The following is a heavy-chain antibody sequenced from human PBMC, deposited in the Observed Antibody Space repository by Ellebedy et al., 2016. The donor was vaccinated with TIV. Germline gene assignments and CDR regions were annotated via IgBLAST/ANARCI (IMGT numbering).Heavy chain of an antibody. CDR1: GFTFSNYW. CDR3: ARDPGELLPGLADY. D-gene: IGHD1-26*01. J-gene: IGHJ4*02. CDR2: IKSDGSST. Sequence: GGSLRLSXAASGFTFSNYWMHWVRQAPGKGLVWVSRIKSDGSSTTYADSVKGRFTISRDNAKNTLYLQMNSLRAEDTAVYYCARDPGELLPGLADYWGQGTLVTVYS. V-gene: IGHV3-74*01.